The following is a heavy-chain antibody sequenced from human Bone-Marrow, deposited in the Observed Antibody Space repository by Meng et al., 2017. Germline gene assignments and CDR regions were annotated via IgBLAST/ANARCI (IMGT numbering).Heavy chain of an antibody. CDR1: GGTFSSYA. CDR3: AREGIAAASLQD. V-gene: IGHV1-69*01. CDR2: IIPIFGTA. D-gene: IGHD6-13*01. J-gene: IGHJ1*01. Sequence: QVQMVQAGDEVKKPGSSVKVSWKASGGTFSSYAISWVRQAPGQGLEWMGGIIPIFGTANYAQKFQGRVTITADESTSTAYMELSSLRSEDTAVYYCAREGIAAASLQDWGQGTLVTVSS.